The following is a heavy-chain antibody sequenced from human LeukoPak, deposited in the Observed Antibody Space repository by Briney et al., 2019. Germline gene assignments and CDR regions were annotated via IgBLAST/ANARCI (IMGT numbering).Heavy chain of an antibody. V-gene: IGHV4-31*03. D-gene: IGHD3-16*01. J-gene: IGHJ3*02. CDR1: GGSISSGGYY. Sequence: PSETLSLTCTVSGGSISSGGYYWSWIRQHPGKGLEWIGYIYYSGSTYYNPSLKSRVTISIDTSKNQFSLKLSSVTAADTAVYYCAGEVTFGGVEDAFDIWGQGTMVTVSS. CDR3: AGEVTFGGVEDAFDI. CDR2: IYYSGST.